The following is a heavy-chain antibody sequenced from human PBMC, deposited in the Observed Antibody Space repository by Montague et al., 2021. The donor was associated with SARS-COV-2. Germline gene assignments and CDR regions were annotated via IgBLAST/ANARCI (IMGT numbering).Heavy chain of an antibody. CDR3: AKERALVRAARNLFAFDL. CDR2: INHRKTA. V-gene: IGHV4-34*01. CDR1: GGTFTVYY. D-gene: IGHD2-2*01. Sequence: SETLSLTCTVYGGTFTVYYCSWRRQSRRRGQWVMAEINHRKTANYYSSLKSLISITVDTAKNQFKLKLTSVTAAATAMYYCAKERALVRAARNLFAFDLWGQGTMVTVSS. J-gene: IGHJ3*01.